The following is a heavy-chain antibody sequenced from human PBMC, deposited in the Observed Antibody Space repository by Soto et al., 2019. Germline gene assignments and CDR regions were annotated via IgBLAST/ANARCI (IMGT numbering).Heavy chain of an antibody. V-gene: IGHV3-7*01. CDR1: GFTFSSYW. CDR3: ARGSDYGVYYYYGMDV. J-gene: IGHJ6*02. CDR2: IKQDGSEK. D-gene: IGHD4-17*01. Sequence: GWSLRLSCAASGFTFSSYWMSWVRQAPGKGLEWVANIKQDGSEKYYVDSVKGRFTISRDNAKNSLYLQMNSLRAEDTAVYYCARGSDYGVYYYYGMDVWGQGTTVTVYS.